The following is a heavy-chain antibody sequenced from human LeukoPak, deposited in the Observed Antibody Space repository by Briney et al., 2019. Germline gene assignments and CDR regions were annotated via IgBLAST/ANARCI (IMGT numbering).Heavy chain of an antibody. J-gene: IGHJ4*02. Sequence: GASVKVSCKASGYILTNCYMHWVRQAPGQGLEWMGMINPSGGAISNAQKFQGRVTMTRDTSSSTGYMELSSLRSEDTAVYYCAKDAGWELFDYWGQGTLVTVSS. CDR1: GYILTNCY. CDR2: INPSGGAI. D-gene: IGHD1-26*01. CDR3: AKDAGWELFDY. V-gene: IGHV1-46*01.